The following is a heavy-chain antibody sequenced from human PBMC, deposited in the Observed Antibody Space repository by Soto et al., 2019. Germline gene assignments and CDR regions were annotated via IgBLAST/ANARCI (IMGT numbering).Heavy chain of an antibody. CDR2: IDPSDSYT. CDR1: GYSFTSYW. CDR3: ATLAAAGTYYYYGMDV. D-gene: IGHD6-13*01. Sequence: GESLKISCKGSGYSFTSYWISWVRQMSGKGLEWMGRIDPSDSYTNYSPSFQGHVTISADKSISTAYLQWSSLKASDTAMYYCATLAAAGTYYYYGMDVWGQGTMVTVSS. V-gene: IGHV5-10-1*01. J-gene: IGHJ6*02.